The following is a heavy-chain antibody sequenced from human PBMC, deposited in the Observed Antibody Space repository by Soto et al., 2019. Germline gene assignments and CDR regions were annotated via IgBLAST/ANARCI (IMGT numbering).Heavy chain of an antibody. CDR1: VFTFSSYG. CDR2: ISYDGSNK. CDR3: ANNPLGDHGAFDI. D-gene: IGHD3-16*01. V-gene: IGHV3-30*18. J-gene: IGHJ3*02. Sequence: PVGSLRLSCAASVFTFSSYGMHCVRHSPGKWLEWVAVISYDGSNKYYADSVKGRFTISRDNSKNTLYLQMNSLRAEDTAVYYCANNPLGDHGAFDIWGQGTMVTVS.